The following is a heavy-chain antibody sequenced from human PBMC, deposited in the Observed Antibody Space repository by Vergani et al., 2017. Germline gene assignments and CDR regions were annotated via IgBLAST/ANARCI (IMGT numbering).Heavy chain of an antibody. CDR1: GWSFTSYH. CDR3: ARVNTETNGQLYYYYYMDV. J-gene: IGHJ6*03. Sequence: QVQLQQWGGGLLKPSETLSLTCVVNGWSFTSYHWTWIRQSPGEGLEWVGDIDHTGRPDYNPSLKSRLTMSVDKSRNQFSLTLNSVTATDTAIYFCARVNTETNGQLYYYYYMDVWGQGTAVTVS. CDR2: IDHTGRP. V-gene: IGHV4-34*01. D-gene: IGHD2-8*01.